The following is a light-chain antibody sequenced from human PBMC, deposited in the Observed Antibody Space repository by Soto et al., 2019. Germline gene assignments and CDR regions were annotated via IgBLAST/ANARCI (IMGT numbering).Light chain of an antibody. CDR2: DVS. Sequence: QSALTQPASVSGSPGQSITISCTGTSSDVGGYNFVSWYQQHPGKAPKLMIYDVSNRPSGVSNRFSGSMSGNTASLTISGLQAEDEADYYCSSHTTTGTVYVFGTGTKVTVL. J-gene: IGLJ1*01. CDR1: SSDVGGYNF. CDR3: SSHTTTGTVYV. V-gene: IGLV2-14*03.